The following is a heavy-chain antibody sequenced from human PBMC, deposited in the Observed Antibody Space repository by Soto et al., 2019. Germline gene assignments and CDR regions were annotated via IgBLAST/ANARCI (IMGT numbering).Heavy chain of an antibody. V-gene: IGHV3-30*04. CDR1: GFTFSTYA. J-gene: IGHJ4*02. CDR3: ARSVRGVVNTGIDY. Sequence: GWSLRLSCVASGFTFSTYAMYWVRQAPGKGLEWVALISFDGSSEYYADSVKGRFTISRDNSKDTLYLQMNSLRAEDTAVFYCARSVRGVVNTGIDYWGQGTLVTVSS. D-gene: IGHD3-10*01. CDR2: ISFDGSSE.